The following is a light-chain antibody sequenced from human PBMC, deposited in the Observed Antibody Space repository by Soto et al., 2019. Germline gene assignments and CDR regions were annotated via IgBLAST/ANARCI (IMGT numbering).Light chain of an antibody. CDR3: YSCSRSSGTRYV. J-gene: IGLJ1*01. CDR2: DVS. Sequence: QSALTQPASVSGSPGQSITISCTGTSSDIGTYNYVSWYQQHPGQAPKLMIYDVSNRPSGVSDRVSGSKSGNTASLTISGLQAEDEADYYCYSCSRSSGTRYVFGTGTKVTVL. CDR1: SSDIGTYNY. V-gene: IGLV2-14*03.